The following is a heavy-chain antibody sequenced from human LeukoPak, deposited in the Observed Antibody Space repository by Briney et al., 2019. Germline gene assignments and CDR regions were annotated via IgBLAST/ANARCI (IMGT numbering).Heavy chain of an antibody. V-gene: IGHV3-66*01. CDR2: IYSGGST. CDR1: GFTVSSNY. Sequence: PGGSLRLSCAASGFTVSSNYMSWVRQAPGKGLEWVSVIYSGGSTYYADSVKGRFTISRDNSKNTLYLQMNSLRAEDTAVYYCTNIQVAIYYFDYWGQGTLVTVSS. D-gene: IGHD5-12*01. CDR3: TNIQVAIYYFDY. J-gene: IGHJ4*02.